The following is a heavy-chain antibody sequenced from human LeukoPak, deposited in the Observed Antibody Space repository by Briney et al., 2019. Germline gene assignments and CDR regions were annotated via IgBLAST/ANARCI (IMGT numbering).Heavy chain of an antibody. D-gene: IGHD2-15*01. V-gene: IGHV1-2*04. CDR3: ARGLLVYCSGGSCLGWFDP. J-gene: IGHJ5*02. CDR1: GYTFTGYY. Sequence: GASVKVSCKASGYTFTGYYMHWVRQAPGQGLEWMGWINPNSGGTNYAQKFQGWVTMTRDTSISTAYMELSRLRSDDTAVYYCARGLLVYCSGGSCLGWFDPWGQGTLVTVSS. CDR2: INPNSGGT.